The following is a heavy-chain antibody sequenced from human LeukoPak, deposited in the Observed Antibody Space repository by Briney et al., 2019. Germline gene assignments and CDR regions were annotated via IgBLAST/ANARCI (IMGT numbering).Heavy chain of an antibody. Sequence: SETLSLTCTVSGGSISSSSYYWGWIRQPPGKGLEWIGSIYYSGSTYYNPSLKSRVTISVDTSKNQFSLKLSFVTAADTAVYYCARGGGFSSSRFDYWGQGTLVTVSS. CDR2: IYYSGST. CDR1: GGSISSSSYY. CDR3: ARGGGFSSSRFDY. J-gene: IGHJ4*02. V-gene: IGHV4-39*01. D-gene: IGHD6-13*01.